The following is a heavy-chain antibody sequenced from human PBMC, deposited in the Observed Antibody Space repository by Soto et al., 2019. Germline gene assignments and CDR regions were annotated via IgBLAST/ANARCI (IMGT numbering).Heavy chain of an antibody. J-gene: IGHJ2*01. CDR1: GYTLTRYG. CDR3: AREVFRYFDL. V-gene: IGHV1-18*01. Sequence: QVHLVQSGAEVKKPGASVKVSCKASGYTLTRYGITWVRQAPGQGLEWMGSISAYNANTNYAQKLXGXLXRXXDTSTSTAYRELRSLTSDDTAVYYCAREVFRYFDLWGRGTLVSVSS. D-gene: IGHD1-20*01. CDR2: ISAYNANT.